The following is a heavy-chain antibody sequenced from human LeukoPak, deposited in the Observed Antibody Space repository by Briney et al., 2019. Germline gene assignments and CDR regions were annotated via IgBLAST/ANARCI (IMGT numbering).Heavy chain of an antibody. Sequence: GASVKVSCMASGYTFTSYGISWVRQAPGQGLEWMGWISAYNGNTNYAQKLQGRVTMTTDTSTSTAYMELRSLRSDDTAVYYCARWYYGSGSLGGGNWFDPWGQGTLVTVSS. CDR2: ISAYNGNT. CDR3: ARWYYGSGSLGGGNWFDP. J-gene: IGHJ5*02. V-gene: IGHV1-18*01. CDR1: GYTFTSYG. D-gene: IGHD3-10*01.